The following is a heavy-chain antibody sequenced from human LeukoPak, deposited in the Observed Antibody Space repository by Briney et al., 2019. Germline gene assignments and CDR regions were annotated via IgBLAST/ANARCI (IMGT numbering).Heavy chain of an antibody. CDR2: IRYDGSNK. CDR3: AKDRGYCSGGSCYYFDY. D-gene: IGHD2-15*01. CDR1: GFTFSSYG. J-gene: IGHJ4*02. V-gene: IGHV3-30*02. Sequence: GGSLRLSSAASGFTFSSYGMHWVRQAPGKGLEWVAFIRYDGSNKYYADSVKGRFTISRDNSKNTLYLQMNSLRAEDTAVYYCAKDRGYCSGGSCYYFDYWGQGTLVTVSS.